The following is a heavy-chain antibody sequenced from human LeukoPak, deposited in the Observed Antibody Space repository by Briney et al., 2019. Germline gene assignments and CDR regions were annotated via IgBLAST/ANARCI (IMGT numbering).Heavy chain of an antibody. J-gene: IGHJ6*04. CDR1: GGSISSYY. V-gene: IGHV4-59*01. CDR2: IYYSGST. CDR3: ARDLYSYMDV. D-gene: IGHD2-21*01. Sequence: SETLSLTCTVSGGSISSYYWSWIRQPPGKGLEWIGYIYYSGSTNYNPSLKSRVTISVDTSKNQFSLKLSSVTAADTAVYYCARDLYSYMDVWGKGTTVTISS.